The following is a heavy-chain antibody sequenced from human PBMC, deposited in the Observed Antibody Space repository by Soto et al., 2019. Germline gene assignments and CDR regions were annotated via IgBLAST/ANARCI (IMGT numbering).Heavy chain of an antibody. V-gene: IGHV1-18*01. CDR3: ARDLSIAARPFY. CDR1: GYTFTSYG. D-gene: IGHD6-6*01. J-gene: IGHJ4*02. Sequence: QVQLVQSGAEVKKPGASVKVSCKASGYTFTSYGISCVRQAPRQGLEWMGWISAYNGNTNYAQKLQGRVTMTTATSTSAAYMELRSLRSDDTAVYYCARDLSIAARPFYWGQGPLVTVSS. CDR2: ISAYNGNT.